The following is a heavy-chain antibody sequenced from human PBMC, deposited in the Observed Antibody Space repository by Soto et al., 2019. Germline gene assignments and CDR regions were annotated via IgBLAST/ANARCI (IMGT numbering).Heavy chain of an antibody. J-gene: IGHJ4*02. CDR3: ARLPRVNIAGAGPDFDY. CDR2: IYPGDSDT. D-gene: IGHD6-19*01. V-gene: IGHV5-51*01. Sequence: GESLKISCKGSGYSFTSYWIGWVRQMPGKGLEWMGIIYPGDSDTRYSPSFQGQVTISADKSISTAYLQWSSLTASDTAMYYCARLPRVNIAGAGPDFDYWGQGTLVTVSS. CDR1: GYSFTSYW.